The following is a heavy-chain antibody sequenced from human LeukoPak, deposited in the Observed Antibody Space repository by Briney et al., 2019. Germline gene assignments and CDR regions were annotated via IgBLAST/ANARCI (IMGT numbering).Heavy chain of an antibody. D-gene: IGHD3-10*01. CDR2: ISGSGGST. Sequence: SGGSLRLSCAASGFTFSSYAMSWVRQAPGKGLEWVSAISGSGGSTYYADSVKGRFTISRDNSKNTLYLQMNSLRAEDTAVYYCARSDLYYPYFDYWGQGTLVTVSS. J-gene: IGHJ4*02. CDR1: GFTFSSYA. V-gene: IGHV3-23*01. CDR3: ARSDLYYPYFDY.